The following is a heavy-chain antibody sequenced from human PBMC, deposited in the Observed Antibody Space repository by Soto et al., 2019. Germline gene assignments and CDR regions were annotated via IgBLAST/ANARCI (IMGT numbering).Heavy chain of an antibody. V-gene: IGHV1-69*01. CDR1: EGTFNSYA. Sequence: QAQVVQSGAEVKKPGSSVKLSCKASEGTFNSYAIAWVRQTPGQGLEWMGGIIPYYNTLNYAQKFQDRVTITADDSTNTGYVQLSSRRSDGTAVYFCASGASRWYPYCFDSWAQGTVVTVSS. CDR3: ASGASRWYPYCFDS. J-gene: IGHJ4*02. D-gene: IGHD6-13*01. CDR2: IIPYYNTL.